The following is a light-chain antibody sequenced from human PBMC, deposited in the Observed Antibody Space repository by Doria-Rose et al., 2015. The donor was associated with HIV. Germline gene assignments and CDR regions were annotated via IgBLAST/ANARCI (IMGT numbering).Light chain of an antibody. J-gene: IGKJ5*01. CDR3: QQYGTSRGT. CDR2: DAS. Sequence: TQSPGTLSLSPGERATLSCRASPRAKSSYLDWYQQKPSQASILLIYDASTRATGIPDRFSGSGSVTDFTLTISRLEPEDVAVYYCQQYGTSRGTFGQGTRLEIK. V-gene: IGKV3-20*01. CDR1: PRAKSSY.